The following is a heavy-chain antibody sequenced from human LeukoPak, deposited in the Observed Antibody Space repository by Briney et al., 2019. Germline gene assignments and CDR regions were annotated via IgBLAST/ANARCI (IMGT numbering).Heavy chain of an antibody. D-gene: IGHD5-18*01. CDR3: ARGKQLWLIGWFDP. J-gene: IGHJ5*02. V-gene: IGHV4-34*01. CDR2: INHSGST. CDR1: GGSFSGYY. Sequence: SETLSLTCAVYGGSFSGYYWSWIRQPPGKGLEWIGEINHSGSTNYNPSLKSRVTISVDTSKNQFSLKLSSVTAADTAVYYCARGKQLWLIGWFDPWGQGTLVTVSS.